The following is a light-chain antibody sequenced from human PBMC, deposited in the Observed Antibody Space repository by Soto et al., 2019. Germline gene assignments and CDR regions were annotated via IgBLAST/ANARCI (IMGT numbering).Light chain of an antibody. CDR3: SSYTSSRTLV. J-gene: IGLJ2*01. Sequence: QSALTQPASVSGSPGQSITISCTGTSSDVGGYNYVSWYQQHPGKAPKLMIYEVSNRPSGVSNRFSGCKSGNTASLTISGLQAEDEADYYCSSYTSSRTLVFGGGTKLTVL. CDR2: EVS. CDR1: SSDVGGYNY. V-gene: IGLV2-14*01.